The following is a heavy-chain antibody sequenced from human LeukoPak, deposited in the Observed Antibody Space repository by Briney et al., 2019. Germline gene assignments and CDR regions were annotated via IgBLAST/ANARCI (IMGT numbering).Heavy chain of an antibody. J-gene: IGHJ4*02. D-gene: IGHD3-10*01. Sequence: QPGGSLRLSCAASGFTFRSYAMHWVRQAPGKGLEWVAVISYDGSNKYYADSVKGRFTISRDNAKNSLYLQMNSLRAEDTAVYYCARAKGPGSYPYDYWGQGTLVTVSS. CDR3: ARAKGPGSYPYDY. CDR2: ISYDGSNK. V-gene: IGHV3-30*04. CDR1: GFTFRSYA.